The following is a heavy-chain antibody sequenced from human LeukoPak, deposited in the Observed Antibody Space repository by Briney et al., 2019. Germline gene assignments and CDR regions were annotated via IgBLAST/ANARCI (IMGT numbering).Heavy chain of an antibody. Sequence: PSETLSLTCTVSGGSISSYYWSWIQQPPGKGLEWIGYIYYSVTTNYNPSLKSRVTISVDTSKNQLSLKLSSVTAADAAVYYCARGGDGRVRGAIDYWGQGTLVTVSS. CDR3: ARGGDGRVRGAIDY. D-gene: IGHD3-10*01. CDR2: IYYSVTT. CDR1: GGSISSYY. V-gene: IGHV4-59*01. J-gene: IGHJ4*02.